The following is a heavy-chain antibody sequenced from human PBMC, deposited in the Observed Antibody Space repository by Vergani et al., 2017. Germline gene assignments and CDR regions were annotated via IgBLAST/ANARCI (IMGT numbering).Heavy chain of an antibody. D-gene: IGHD1-14*01. Sequence: QVQLVESGGGVVQPGRSLRLSCAASGFTFNQYGMHWVRQAPGKGLDWVAVTWYDGNNKQYADSVKGRFTISRDNSNSTMYLKMNSLRDEDTGVYYCARDLRLLYNRFDPWGKGTLVTVSS. CDR2: TWYDGNNK. J-gene: IGHJ5*02. CDR1: GFTFNQYG. V-gene: IGHV3-33*01. CDR3: ARDLRLLYNRFDP.